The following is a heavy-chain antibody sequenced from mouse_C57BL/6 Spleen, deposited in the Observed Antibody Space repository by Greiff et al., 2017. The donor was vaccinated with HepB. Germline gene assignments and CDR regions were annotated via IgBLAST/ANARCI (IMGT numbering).Heavy chain of an antibody. J-gene: IGHJ3*01. V-gene: IGHV1-22*01. CDR3: ARVLLRSAWFAY. D-gene: IGHD1-1*01. CDR1: GYTFTDYN. CDR2: INPNNGGT. Sequence: EVKLQESGPELVKPGASVKMSCKASGYTFTDYNMHWVKQSHGKSLEWIGYINPNNGGTSYNQKFKGKATLTVNKSSSTAYMGLRSLTSEDSAVYYCARVLLRSAWFAYWGQGTLVTVSA.